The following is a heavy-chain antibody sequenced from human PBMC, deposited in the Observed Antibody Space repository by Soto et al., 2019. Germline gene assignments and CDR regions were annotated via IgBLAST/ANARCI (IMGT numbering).Heavy chain of an antibody. V-gene: IGHV3-9*01. CDR1: GFTFDDYA. CDR2: ISWTGDSV. Sequence: PGGSLRLSCAASGFTFDDYAMHWVRQTPEKGLEWVSGISWTGDSVDYADSVKGRFTISRDNAKNSLYLLMNSLRAEDTALHYCTKPGRIAAAGTRHPDFQHWGPGTLVTVSS. D-gene: IGHD6-13*01. J-gene: IGHJ1*01. CDR3: TKPGRIAAAGTRHPDFQH.